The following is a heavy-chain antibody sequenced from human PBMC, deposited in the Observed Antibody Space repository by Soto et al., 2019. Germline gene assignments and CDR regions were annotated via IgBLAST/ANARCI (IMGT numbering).Heavy chain of an antibody. Sequence: GRSLRLSCAASGFTFSSYAMTWVRQAPGKGLEWVSGISGSGATTSYADSVKGRFTVSRDNSKNTLYLQMNSLRVEDTAVYYCAKLRYFDWSSYNWFEYWGQGT. V-gene: IGHV3-23*01. J-gene: IGHJ5*01. CDR2: ISGSGATT. CDR1: GFTFSSYA. CDR3: AKLRYFDWSSYNWFEY. D-gene: IGHD3-9*01.